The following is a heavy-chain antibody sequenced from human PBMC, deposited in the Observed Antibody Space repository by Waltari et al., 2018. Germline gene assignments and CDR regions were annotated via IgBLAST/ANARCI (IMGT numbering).Heavy chain of an antibody. D-gene: IGHD2-15*01. CDR1: GDSVTSTNW. J-gene: IGHJ5*02. CDR2: VLSTGKT. CDR3: ARDRGRGLYLDA. Sequence: QLQLQESGPGLVKPSGTLSLSCAVSGDSVTSTNWWSWVRQSPQRGLEWLGQVLSTGKTNYSPSFASRVTMSLDASNNQCSLKVTSATAADTAVYYCARDRGRGLYLDAWGPGTLVTVSP. V-gene: IGHV4-4*02.